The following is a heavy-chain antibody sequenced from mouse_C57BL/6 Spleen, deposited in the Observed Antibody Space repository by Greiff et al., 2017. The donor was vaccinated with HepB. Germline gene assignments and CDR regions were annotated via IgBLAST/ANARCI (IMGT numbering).Heavy chain of an antibody. J-gene: IGHJ1*03. Sequence: VHVKQSGPELVKPGASVKMSCKASGYTFTDYNMHWVKQSHGKSLEWIGYINPNNGGTSYNQKFKGKATLTVNKSSSTAYMELRSLTSEDSAVYYCAILLITTVVARNFDVWGTGTTVTVSS. CDR1: GYTFTDYN. D-gene: IGHD1-1*01. CDR3: AILLITTVVARNFDV. CDR2: INPNNGGT. V-gene: IGHV1-22*01.